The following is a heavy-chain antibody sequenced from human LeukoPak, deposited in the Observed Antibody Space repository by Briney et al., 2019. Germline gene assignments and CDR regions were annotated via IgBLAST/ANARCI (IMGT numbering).Heavy chain of an antibody. CDR2: IYYSGST. CDR3: AGGRGSYMDY. J-gene: IGHJ4*02. V-gene: IGHV4-39*01. CDR1: GGSISSSSYY. Sequence: SETLSLTCTVSGGSISSSSYYWGWIRQPPGKGLEWIGSIYYSGSTYYNPSLKSRVTISVDTSKNQFSLKLSSVTAADTAVYYCAGGRGSYMDYWGQGTLVTVPS. D-gene: IGHD1-26*01.